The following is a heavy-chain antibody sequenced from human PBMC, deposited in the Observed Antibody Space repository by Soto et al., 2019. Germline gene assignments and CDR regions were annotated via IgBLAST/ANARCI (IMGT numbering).Heavy chain of an antibody. CDR2: INPATGAA. Sequence: QLHLVQSGAVVKKPGASVTVSCSASGYPVTAYYMHWVRQAPGRGLEWMGGINPATGAAKYTQTCQGRVTMTRDTSTRTAFMELGGVTSGETAFFYCTGGGRVGVAGSAAFDMWGQGTLVTVSS. V-gene: IGHV1-2*02. D-gene: IGHD3-3*01. CDR1: GYPVTAYY. CDR3: TGGGRVGVAGSAAFDM. J-gene: IGHJ3*02.